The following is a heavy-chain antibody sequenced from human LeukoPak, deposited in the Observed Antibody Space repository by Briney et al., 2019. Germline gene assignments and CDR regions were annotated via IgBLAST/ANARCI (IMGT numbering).Heavy chain of an antibody. CDR1: GFTFSSYA. CDR3: AKLLRGYSHGGFDS. J-gene: IGHJ4*02. V-gene: IGHV3-23*01. Sequence: GGSLRLSCAASGFTFSSYAMSWVRQAPGKGLEWVSVISGGARYIYYADSVKGRFTISRDNSKNTVYLQMNSLRAEGTAMYYCAKLLRGYSHGGFDSWGQGTLVTVSS. CDR2: ISGGARYI. D-gene: IGHD5-18*01.